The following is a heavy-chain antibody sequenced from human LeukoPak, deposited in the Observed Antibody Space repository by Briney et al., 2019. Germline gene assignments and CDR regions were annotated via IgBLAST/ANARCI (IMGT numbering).Heavy chain of an antibody. D-gene: IGHD3/OR15-3a*01. V-gene: IGHV4-59*01. CDR3: ARDRPQMGLGIDY. CDR1: GGSISSYY. Sequence: SETLSLTCTVSGGSISSYYWSWIRQPPGKGLEWIGYIYYSGSTNYNPSLKSRVTISVDTSKNQFSLKLSSVTAADTAVYYCARDRPQMGLGIDYWGQGTLVTVSS. J-gene: IGHJ4*02. CDR2: IYYSGST.